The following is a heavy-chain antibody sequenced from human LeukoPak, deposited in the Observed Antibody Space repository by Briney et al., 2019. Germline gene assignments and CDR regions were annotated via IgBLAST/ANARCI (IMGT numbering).Heavy chain of an antibody. CDR3: AKDEGYSYGIRDDHFDY. Sequence: GRSLRLSCAASGFTFSSYGMHWVRQAPGKGLEWVAVISYDGSNKYYADSVKSRFTISRDNSKNTLYLQMNSLRAEDTAVYYCAKDEGYSYGIRDDHFDYWGQGTLVTVSS. D-gene: IGHD5-18*01. J-gene: IGHJ4*02. CDR1: GFTFSSYG. CDR2: ISYDGSNK. V-gene: IGHV3-30*18.